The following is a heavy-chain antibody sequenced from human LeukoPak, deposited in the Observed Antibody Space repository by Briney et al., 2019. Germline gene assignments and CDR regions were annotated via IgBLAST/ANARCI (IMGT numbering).Heavy chain of an antibody. Sequence: SETLSLTCTVSGGSISSSSYYWGWIRQPPGKGLEWIGSIYYSGSTYYNPSLKSRVTISVDTSKNQFSLKLSSVTAADTAVYYCASSPSGSYGGVDYWGQGTLVTVSS. V-gene: IGHV4-39*07. J-gene: IGHJ4*02. D-gene: IGHD1-26*01. CDR3: ASSPSGSYGGVDY. CDR1: GGSISSSSYY. CDR2: IYYSGST.